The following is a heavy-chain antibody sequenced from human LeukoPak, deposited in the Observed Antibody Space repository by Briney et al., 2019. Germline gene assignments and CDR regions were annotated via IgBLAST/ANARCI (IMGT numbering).Heavy chain of an antibody. CDR3: ARARNYCESTACYNHFDV. J-gene: IGHJ4*02. D-gene: IGHD2-2*02. CDR1: GGSFNNHA. CDR2: IIPILSTT. Sequence: SLKVSCKASGGSFNNHAISWVRQAPGQGLEWMGRIIPILSTTTYAQKFQGRVTITADKSTSTAYMEASSLRSDDTAVYYCARARNYCESTACYNHFDVWGQGTLVTVSS. V-gene: IGHV1-69*06.